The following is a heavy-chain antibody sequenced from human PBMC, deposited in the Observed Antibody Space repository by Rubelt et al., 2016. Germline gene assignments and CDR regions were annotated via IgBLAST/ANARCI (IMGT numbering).Heavy chain of an antibody. V-gene: IGHV3-48*01. Sequence: GGSLRLSCAASGFTFSNAWMTWVRQAPGKGLEWVSYISDSGETIYYADSVKGRFTISRDNSKNTLDLQMNSLRAEDTAIYYCARDIRSTYMDARGQGTTVTVSS. CDR3: ARDIRSTYMDA. CDR2: ISDSGETI. CDR1: GFTFSNAW. D-gene: IGHD1-14*01. J-gene: IGHJ6*02.